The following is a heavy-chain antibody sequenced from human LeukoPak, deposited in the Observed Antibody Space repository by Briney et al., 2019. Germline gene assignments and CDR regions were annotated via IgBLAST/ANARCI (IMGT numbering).Heavy chain of an antibody. CDR3: SKGETDTGTLTHVY. Sequence: SGGSLRLSCAASGFTFSSYTMSWVRQAPGKGLEWVSAISGSGGHTYYADAVKGRFTISRDNSRNTLYLQINTLRAEDTAVYYCSKGETDTGTLTHVYWGQGTLVTVSS. CDR2: ISGSGGHT. D-gene: IGHD1-7*01. CDR1: GFTFSSYT. V-gene: IGHV3-23*01. J-gene: IGHJ4*02.